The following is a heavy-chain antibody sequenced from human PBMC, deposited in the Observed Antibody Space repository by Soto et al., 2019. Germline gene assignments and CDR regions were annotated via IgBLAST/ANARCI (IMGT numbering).Heavy chain of an antibody. J-gene: IGHJ4*02. Sequence: SVKASCKAPGGTFSSYTISWVRQSPGQGLEWMGRIIPILGIANYAQKFQGRVTITADKSTSTAYMELSSLRSEDTAVYYCASHLKYSSGWNFDYWGQGTLVTVSS. D-gene: IGHD6-19*01. CDR1: GGTFSSYT. CDR2: IIPILGIA. CDR3: ASHLKYSSGWNFDY. V-gene: IGHV1-69*02.